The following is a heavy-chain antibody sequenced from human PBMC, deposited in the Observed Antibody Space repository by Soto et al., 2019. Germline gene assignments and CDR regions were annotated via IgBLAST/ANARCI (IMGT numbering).Heavy chain of an antibody. D-gene: IGHD3-10*01. Sequence: GGSLRLSCTASGFTFGDYAMSWFRQAPGKGLEWVGFIRSKAYGGTTEYAASVKGRFTISRDDSKSIAYLQMNSLKTEDTAVYYCTRGKTYYYGSGSSSGMYYFDYWGQGTLVTVSS. J-gene: IGHJ4*02. V-gene: IGHV3-49*03. CDR2: IRSKAYGGTT. CDR1: GFTFGDYA. CDR3: TRGKTYYYGSGSSSGMYYFDY.